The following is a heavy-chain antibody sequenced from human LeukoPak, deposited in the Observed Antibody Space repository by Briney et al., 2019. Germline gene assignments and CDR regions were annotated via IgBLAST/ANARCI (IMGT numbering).Heavy chain of an antibody. J-gene: IGHJ4*02. CDR2: IRGDNGNT. V-gene: IGHV1-18*01. D-gene: IGHD2-15*01. CDR1: GYTFSNYG. Sequence: GASVKVSCKASGYTFSNYGISWVRQAPGQGLEWVGWIRGDNGNTNYAQKLQGRVTMTTDTSTSTAYMELRSLRSDDTAVYYCARGLVVAVNYPSDYWGQGTLVTVSS. CDR3: ARGLVVAVNYPSDY.